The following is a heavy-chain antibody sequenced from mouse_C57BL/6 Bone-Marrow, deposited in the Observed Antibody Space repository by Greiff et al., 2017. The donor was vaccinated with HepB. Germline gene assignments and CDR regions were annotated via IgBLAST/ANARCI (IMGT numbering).Heavy chain of an antibody. V-gene: IGHV1-81*01. J-gene: IGHJ1*03. CDR2: IYPRSGNT. Sequence: VHLVESGAELARPGASVKLSCKASGYTFTSYGISWVKQRTGQGLEWIGEIYPRSGNTYYNEKFKGKATLTADKSSSTAYMELRSLTSEDSAVYFCARSSSLITTVVYWYFDVWGTGTTVTVSS. CDR1: GYTFTSYG. D-gene: IGHD1-1*01. CDR3: ARSSSLITTVVYWYFDV.